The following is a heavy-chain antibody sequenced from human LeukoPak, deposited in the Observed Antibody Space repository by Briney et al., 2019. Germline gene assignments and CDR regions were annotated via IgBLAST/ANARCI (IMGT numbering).Heavy chain of an antibody. Sequence: GASVKVSCKASGYTFTSYDINWVRQATGQGLEWMGWMNPNSGNTGYAQKFQGRVTMTGNTSISTAYMELSSLRSEDTAVYYCASRQYCSSTSCEGDYYYYYMDVWGKGTTVTVSS. J-gene: IGHJ6*03. CDR1: GYTFTSYD. D-gene: IGHD2-2*01. CDR2: MNPNSGNT. CDR3: ASRQYCSSTSCEGDYYYYYMDV. V-gene: IGHV1-8*01.